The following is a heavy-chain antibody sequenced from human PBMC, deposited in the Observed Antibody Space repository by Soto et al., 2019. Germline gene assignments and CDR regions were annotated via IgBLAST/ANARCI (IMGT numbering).Heavy chain of an antibody. CDR3: AIIRRDSAGFDY. CDR2: ISGGGGST. V-gene: IGHV3-23*01. CDR1: GFTFSSYA. J-gene: IGHJ4*02. Sequence: PGGSLRLSCAASGFTFSSYAMSWVRQAPGKGLEWASAISGGGGSTYYADSVKGRFTISRDNSKNTLYLQMNSLRAEDTAVYYCAIIRRDSAGFDYWGQGTLVTVSS. D-gene: IGHD6-13*01.